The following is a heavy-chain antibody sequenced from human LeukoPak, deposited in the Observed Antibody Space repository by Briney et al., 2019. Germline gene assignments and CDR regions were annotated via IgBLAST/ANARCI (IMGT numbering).Heavy chain of an antibody. CDR2: IIPIFGTA. D-gene: IGHD3-22*01. CDR1: GGTFSSYA. Sequence: SVKVSCKASGGTFSSYAISWVRQAPGQGLEWMGGIIPIFGTANYAQKFQGRVTITADESTSTAYMELSSLRSEDTAVYYCARACHDYYDSSGYHYWGQGTLVTVSS. CDR3: ARACHDYYDSSGYHY. J-gene: IGHJ4*02. V-gene: IGHV1-69*13.